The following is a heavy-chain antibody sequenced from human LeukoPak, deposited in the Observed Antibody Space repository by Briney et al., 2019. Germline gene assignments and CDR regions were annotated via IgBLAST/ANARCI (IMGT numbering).Heavy chain of an antibody. CDR2: MNPNSGNT. CDR1: GYTFTSYD. J-gene: IGHJ4*02. CDR3: ARAHCSSTSCYEEHFDY. D-gene: IGHD2-2*01. Sequence: ASVKVSCKASGYTFTSYDINWVRQATGQGLEWMGWMNPNSGNTGYAQKFQGRVTITRNTSISTAYMELGSLRSEDTAVYYCARAHCSSTSCYEEHFDYWGQGTLVTVSS. V-gene: IGHV1-8*03.